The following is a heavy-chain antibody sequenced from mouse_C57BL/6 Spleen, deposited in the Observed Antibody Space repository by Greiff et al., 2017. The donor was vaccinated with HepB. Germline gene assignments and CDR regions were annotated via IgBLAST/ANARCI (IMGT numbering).Heavy chain of an antibody. J-gene: IGHJ2*01. CDR3: TRRGMITVDY. CDR2: IDPETGGT. Sequence: VQLQQSGAELVRPGASVTLSCKASGYTFTDYEMHWVKQTPVHGLEWIGAIDPETGGTDYNQKFKGKAILTADKSSSTAYMELRSLTSEDSAVYYCTRRGMITVDYWGQGTTLTVSS. D-gene: IGHD2-4*01. CDR1: GYTFTDYE. V-gene: IGHV1-15*01.